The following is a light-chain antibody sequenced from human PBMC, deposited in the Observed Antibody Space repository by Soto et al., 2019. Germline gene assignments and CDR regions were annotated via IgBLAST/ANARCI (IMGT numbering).Light chain of an antibody. CDR2: MND. Sequence: QSVLAQPPSASGNPGQRLTISCSGSTSNILRNYVYWYRQFPGTAPRLLISMNDQRPSGVPDRFSGSKSGTSASLAITGLQAEDEADYYCQAYDNSLGVFVLVGGGTQLTV. J-gene: IGLJ2*01. V-gene: IGLV1-47*01. CDR1: TSNILRNY. CDR3: QAYDNSLGVFVL.